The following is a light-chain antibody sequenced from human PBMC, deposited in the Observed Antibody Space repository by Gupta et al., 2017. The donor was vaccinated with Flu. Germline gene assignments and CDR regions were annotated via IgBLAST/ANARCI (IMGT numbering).Light chain of an antibody. V-gene: IGKV3-20*01. CDR1: QSVSSSY. CDR2: GSS. Sequence: EIVLTQFPDTLSLSPGERATLSCRASQSVSSSYVAWYQQKPGQTPRLLIYGSSNRTTGIPDRFSGSGSGTDFALTISRLEPEDFAVYYCHLYGRSPWTFGQGTKVEIK. J-gene: IGKJ1*01. CDR3: HLYGRSPWT.